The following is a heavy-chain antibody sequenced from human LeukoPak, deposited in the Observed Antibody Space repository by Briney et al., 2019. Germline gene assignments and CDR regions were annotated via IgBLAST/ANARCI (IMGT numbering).Heavy chain of an antibody. CDR3: ARDNGWFGELLLRYYVDY. V-gene: IGHV1-2*02. J-gene: IGHJ4*02. Sequence: ASVKVSFKASGYTFTSYAMNWVREAPGQGLEWMGWINPNSGGTNYAQKFQGRVTMTRDTSISTAYMELSRLRSDDTAVYYCARDNGWFGELLLRYYVDYWGQGTLVTVSS. D-gene: IGHD3-10*01. CDR2: INPNSGGT. CDR1: GYTFTSYA.